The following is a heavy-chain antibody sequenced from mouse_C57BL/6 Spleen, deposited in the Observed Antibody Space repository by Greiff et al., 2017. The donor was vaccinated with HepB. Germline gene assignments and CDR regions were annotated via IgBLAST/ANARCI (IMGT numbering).Heavy chain of an antibody. CDR1: GFNIKNTY. V-gene: IGHV14-3*01. Sequence: VQLQQSVAELVRPGASVKLSCTASGFNIKNTYMHWVKQRPEQGLEWIGGIDPANGNTKYAPKFQGKATITADTSSNTAYLQLSSLTSEDTAIYYCARDYGYDESGFDYWGQGTTLTVSS. CDR2: IDPANGNT. J-gene: IGHJ2*01. D-gene: IGHD2-2*01. CDR3: ARDYGYDESGFDY.